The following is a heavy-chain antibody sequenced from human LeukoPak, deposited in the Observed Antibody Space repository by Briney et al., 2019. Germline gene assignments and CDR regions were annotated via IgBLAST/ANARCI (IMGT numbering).Heavy chain of an antibody. Sequence: PGGSLRLSCAASGFTFSSYAMHWVRQAPGKGLEWVAVISYDGSNKYYADSVKGRFTISRDNSKNTLYLQMNSLRAEDTAVYYCARVALVQIAAAGTLDYWGQGTLVTVSS. J-gene: IGHJ4*02. CDR1: GFTFSSYA. CDR3: ARVALVQIAAAGTLDY. CDR2: ISYDGSNK. V-gene: IGHV3-30-3*01. D-gene: IGHD6-13*01.